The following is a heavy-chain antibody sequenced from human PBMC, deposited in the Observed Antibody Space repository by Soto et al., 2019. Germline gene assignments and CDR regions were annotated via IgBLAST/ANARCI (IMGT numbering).Heavy chain of an antibody. Sequence: SVKVSCKASGGTFSSYAISWVRQAPGQGLEWMGGIIPTFGTANYAQKFQGRVTITADESTSTAYMELSSLRSEDTAVYYCARHTAMVFIFDYWGQGTLVTVSS. D-gene: IGHD5-18*01. CDR2: IIPTFGTA. V-gene: IGHV1-69*13. J-gene: IGHJ4*02. CDR3: ARHTAMVFIFDY. CDR1: GGTFSSYA.